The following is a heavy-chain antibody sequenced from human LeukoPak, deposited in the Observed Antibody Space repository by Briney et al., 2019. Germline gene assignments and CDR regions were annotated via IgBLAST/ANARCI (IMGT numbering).Heavy chain of an antibody. D-gene: IGHD3-9*01. Sequence: GASVKVSCKASGGTFSSYAISWMRQAPGQGLEWMGGIIPIFGTANYAQKFQGRVTITADKSTSTAYMELSSLRSEDTAVYYCARVPYYDILTGYSHGWFDPWGQGTLVTVSS. CDR2: IIPIFGTA. CDR1: GGTFSSYA. J-gene: IGHJ5*02. CDR3: ARVPYYDILTGYSHGWFDP. V-gene: IGHV1-69*06.